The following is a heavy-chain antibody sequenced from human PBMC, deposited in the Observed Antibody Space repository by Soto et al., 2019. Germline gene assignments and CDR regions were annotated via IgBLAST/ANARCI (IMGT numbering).Heavy chain of an antibody. CDR3: AFPPRSGYQYGMDV. D-gene: IGHD3-10*01. CDR1: GGTFSSYA. Sequence: QVQLVQSGAEVQKPGSSVKVSCKASGGTFSSYAISWVRQAPGQGLEWMGGIIPIFDTPSYAQKFQGRVTITADESTSTAYMELTSLRSDETAVYYCAFPPRSGYQYGMDVCCQWTTVRVSS. J-gene: IGHJ6*02. CDR2: IIPIFDTP. V-gene: IGHV1-69*01.